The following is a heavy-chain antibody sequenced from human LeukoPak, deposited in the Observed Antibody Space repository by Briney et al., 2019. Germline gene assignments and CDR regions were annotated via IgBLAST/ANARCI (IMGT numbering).Heavy chain of an antibody. D-gene: IGHD3-3*01. CDR1: GFTFSSYT. CDR3: AREGITVFGVISFDY. CDR2: ISSDGSNK. J-gene: IGHJ4*02. Sequence: GGSLRLSCAASGFTFSSYTMHWVRQAPGKGLEWVAFISSDGSNKYYADSVKGRFTISRDNSKNSLYLQMNSLRAEDTAVYYCAREGITVFGVISFDYWGQGALVTVAS. V-gene: IGHV3-30-3*01.